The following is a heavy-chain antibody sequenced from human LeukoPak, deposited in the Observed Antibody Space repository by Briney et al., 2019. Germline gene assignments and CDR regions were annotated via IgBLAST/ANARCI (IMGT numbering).Heavy chain of an antibody. CDR2: LLSDGRT. V-gene: IGHV3-53*01. Sequence: PGGSLRLSCAASGFIVDTNNMTWVRQAPGKGLEWVSLLLSDGRTYYADSVKGRFIISRGNSKNSLYLQMSNLRVEDTATYYCARERGGFWSGYYPFWGQGTLVTVSS. CDR1: GFIVDTNN. J-gene: IGHJ4*02. CDR3: ARERGGFWSGYYPF. D-gene: IGHD3-3*01.